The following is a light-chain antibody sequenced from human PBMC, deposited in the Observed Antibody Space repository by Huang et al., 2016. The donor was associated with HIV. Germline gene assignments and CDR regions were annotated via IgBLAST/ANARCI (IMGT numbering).Light chain of an antibody. CDR1: QSLVYSDGNTY. Sequence: DVVMTQSLLSLPVTLGQPASISCRSSQSLVYSDGNTYLTWFQQRPGQSPRRLIYKVSNRDSGVPDRCSGSGSGTDFTLKISRVEAEDVGIYYCMQGTHWPLAFGGGTKVEIK. J-gene: IGKJ4*01. CDR3: MQGTHWPLA. CDR2: KVS. V-gene: IGKV2-30*01.